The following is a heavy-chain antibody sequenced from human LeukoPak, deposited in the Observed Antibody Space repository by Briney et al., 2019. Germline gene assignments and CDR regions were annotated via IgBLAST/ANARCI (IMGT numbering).Heavy chain of an antibody. V-gene: IGHV1-2*02. CDR2: INPNSGGT. CDR3: ARDLPYCSSTSCYRGYFDY. CDR1: GYTFTSYD. J-gene: IGHJ4*02. D-gene: IGHD2-2*02. Sequence: ASVKVSCKASGYTFTSYDMHWVRQAPGQGLEWMGWINPNSGGTNYAQKFQGRVTMTRDTSISTAYMELSRLRSDDTAVYYCARDLPYCSSTSCYRGYFDYWGQGTLVTVS.